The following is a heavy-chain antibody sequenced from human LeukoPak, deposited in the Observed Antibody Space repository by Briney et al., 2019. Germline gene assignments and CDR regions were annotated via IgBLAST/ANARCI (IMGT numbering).Heavy chain of an antibody. Sequence: ASVKVSCKGSGYTFTSYGISWVRHAPGQGLEWMGWISAYNCNTNYAQKLQGRVTMTTDTSTSTAYMELRSLRSDDTAVYYCARSTVGGITLAYWGQGTLVTVSS. CDR1: GYTFTSYG. V-gene: IGHV1-18*01. D-gene: IGHD1-26*01. CDR2: ISAYNCNT. CDR3: ARSTVGGITLAY. J-gene: IGHJ4*02.